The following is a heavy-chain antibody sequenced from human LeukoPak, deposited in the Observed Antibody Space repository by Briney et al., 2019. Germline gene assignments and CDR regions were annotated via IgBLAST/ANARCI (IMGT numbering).Heavy chain of an antibody. V-gene: IGHV4-59*01. J-gene: IGHJ6*03. CDR2: IYYSGST. D-gene: IGHD3-10*01. Sequence: SETLSLTCAVSGGPISSYYWSWIRQPPGKGLEWIGYIYYSGSTNYNPSLKSRVTISVDTSKNQFSLKLSSVTAADTAVYYCARVINYYYGSGSYYGYYYYYMDVWGKGTTVTISS. CDR3: ARVINYYYGSGSYYGYYYYYMDV. CDR1: GGPISSYY.